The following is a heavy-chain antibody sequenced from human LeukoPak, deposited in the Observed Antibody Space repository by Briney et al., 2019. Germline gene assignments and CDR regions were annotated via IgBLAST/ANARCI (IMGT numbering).Heavy chain of an antibody. Sequence: PGGSLRLSCAASGFTFSSYWMHWVRQAPGKGLVWVSRINSDGSSSSYADSVKGRFTISRDNAKNTLYLQMNSLRAEDTAVYYCARDQHGDYVFDYWGQGTLVTVSS. CDR1: GFTFSSYW. V-gene: IGHV3-74*01. J-gene: IGHJ4*02. CDR3: ARDQHGDYVFDY. D-gene: IGHD4-17*01. CDR2: INSDGSSS.